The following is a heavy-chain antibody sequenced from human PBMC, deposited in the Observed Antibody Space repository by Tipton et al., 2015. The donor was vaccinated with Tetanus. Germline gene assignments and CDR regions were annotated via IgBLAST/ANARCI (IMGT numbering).Heavy chain of an antibody. V-gene: IGHV4-31*02. Sequence: LRLSCTVSGGPISSGGYYWSWIRQHPGKGLEWIGDIYYSGSTYYNPSLKSRVTLPVDTSKNQFSLKLNSVSAADTAVYYCARDQARGARGWNYFDYWGQGTLVTVSS. CDR2: IYYSGST. CDR1: GGPISSGGYY. CDR3: ARDQARGARGWNYFDY. D-gene: IGHD1-26*01. J-gene: IGHJ4*02.